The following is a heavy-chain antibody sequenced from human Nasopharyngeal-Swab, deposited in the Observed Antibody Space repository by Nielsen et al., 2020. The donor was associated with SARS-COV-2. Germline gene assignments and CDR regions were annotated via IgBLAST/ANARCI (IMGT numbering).Heavy chain of an antibody. CDR2: ISGSGGST. CDR3: AKDETYYDFWSGYFRWFDP. J-gene: IGHJ5*02. Sequence: WIRQPPGKGLEWVSVISGSGGSTYYADSVKGRFTISRDNSKNTLYLQMNSLRAEDTAVYYCAKDETYYDFWSGYFRWFDPWGQGTLVTVSS. V-gene: IGHV3-23*01. D-gene: IGHD3-3*01.